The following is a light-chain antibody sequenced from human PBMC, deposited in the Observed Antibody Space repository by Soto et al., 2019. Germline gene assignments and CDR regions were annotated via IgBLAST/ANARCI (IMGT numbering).Light chain of an antibody. CDR2: GAS. V-gene: IGKV3-15*01. Sequence: PPLSFCSAEATTIPSRASQSISSSLAWYQQRPGQPPSLLIYGASTRAAGIPPGCSGSGSGTEFTLTISSLQSEDFAVDYCQQSSKWSRTFGQGTKVDIK. CDR1: QSISSS. J-gene: IGKJ1*01. CDR3: QQSSKWSRT.